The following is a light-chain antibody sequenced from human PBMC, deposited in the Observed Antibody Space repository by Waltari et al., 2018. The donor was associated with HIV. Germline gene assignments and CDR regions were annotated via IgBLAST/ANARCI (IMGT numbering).Light chain of an antibody. CDR1: SSNIGSNY. Sequence: QSVLTQPPSASGTPGQRVTISCSGSSSNIGSNYVYWYQQLPGTAPKLLIYTNNQRPSGVPDRFSGSKSGTSASLAISGLRSEDEADYYCAAWDDSLWVFGGGTKLTV. CDR2: TNN. J-gene: IGLJ3*02. V-gene: IGLV1-47*01. CDR3: AAWDDSLWV.